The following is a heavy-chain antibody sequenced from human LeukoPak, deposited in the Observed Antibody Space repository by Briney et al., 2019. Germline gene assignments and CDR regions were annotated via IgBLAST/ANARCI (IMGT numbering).Heavy chain of an antibody. Sequence: GGSLRLSCAASGFTFSRYAMTWVRQAPGKGLEWVSVISGSGNSKYYADSVKGRFTVSRDDSKNTVYLQMDSLRVEETAVYYCAKDNREGYSYGFVFESWGQGTLVTVSS. V-gene: IGHV3-23*01. D-gene: IGHD5-18*01. CDR3: AKDNREGYSYGFVFES. J-gene: IGHJ4*02. CDR1: GFTFSRYA. CDR2: ISGSGNSK.